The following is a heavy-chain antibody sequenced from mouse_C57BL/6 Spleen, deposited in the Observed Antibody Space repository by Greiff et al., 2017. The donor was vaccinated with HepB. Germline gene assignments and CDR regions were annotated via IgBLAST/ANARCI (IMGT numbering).Heavy chain of an antibody. D-gene: IGHD2-5*01. V-gene: IGHV1-39*01. CDR3: GRESYDSNYGFAY. CDR1: GYSFTDYN. J-gene: IGHJ3*01. CDR2: INPNYGTT. Sequence: EVQLQQSGPELVKPGASVKISCKASGYSFTDYNMNWVKQSNGKSLEWIGVINPNYGTTSYNQKFKGKSTLTVDKSSSTAYMQLNSLTSEDSAVYCGGRESYDSNYGFAYWGQGTLVTVSA.